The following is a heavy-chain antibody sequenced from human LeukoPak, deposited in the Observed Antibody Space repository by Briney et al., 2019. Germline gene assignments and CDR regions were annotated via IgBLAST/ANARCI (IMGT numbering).Heavy chain of an antibody. D-gene: IGHD6-19*01. Sequence: GGSLRLSCAASGFTFSDYYMSWIRQAPGKGLEGVSYISSSGSTIYYADSVKGRFTISRDNAKNSLYLQMNSLRAEDTAVYYCASAVAGTSFDYWGQGTLVTVSS. CDR1: GFTFSDYY. CDR3: ASAVAGTSFDY. CDR2: ISSSGSTI. J-gene: IGHJ4*02. V-gene: IGHV3-11*01.